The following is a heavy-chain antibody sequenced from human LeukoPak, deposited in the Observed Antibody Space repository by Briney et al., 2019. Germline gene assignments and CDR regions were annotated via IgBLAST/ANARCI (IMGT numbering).Heavy chain of an antibody. Sequence: PGGSLRLSCAASGFTFSSYGMHWVRQAPDKGLEWVAVIWYDGRNIDYAESVKGRFTISRDNSKNTLFLQMSSLRAEDTAVYYCARYTGVTNFDYWGQGTLVTVSS. D-gene: IGHD3-10*01. CDR1: GFTFSSYG. J-gene: IGHJ4*02. V-gene: IGHV3-33*01. CDR2: IWYDGRNI. CDR3: ARYTGVTNFDY.